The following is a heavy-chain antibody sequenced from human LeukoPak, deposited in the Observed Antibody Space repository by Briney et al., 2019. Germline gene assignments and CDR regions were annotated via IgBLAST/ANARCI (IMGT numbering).Heavy chain of an antibody. CDR2: INPNSGGT. Sequence: GASVKVSCKASGYTFTGYYMHWVRQAPGQGLEWMGRINPNSGGTNYAQKFQGRVTMTRDTSISTAYMELSRPRSDDTAVYYCARGRRDYSGSYPKTGAFDIWGQGTMVTVSS. V-gene: IGHV1-2*06. D-gene: IGHD1-26*01. CDR1: GYTFTGYY. CDR3: ARGRRDYSGSYPKTGAFDI. J-gene: IGHJ3*02.